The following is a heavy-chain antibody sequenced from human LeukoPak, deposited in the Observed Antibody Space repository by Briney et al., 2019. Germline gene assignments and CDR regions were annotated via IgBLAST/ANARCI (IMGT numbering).Heavy chain of an antibody. V-gene: IGHV3-30*18. D-gene: IGHD6-13*01. CDR2: ISYDGSNK. CDR1: GFTFSSYG. CDR3: AKDPSSWYFDY. J-gene: IGHJ4*02. Sequence: GGSLRLSCAASGFTFSSYGMHWVRQAPGKGLEWVAVISYDGSNKYYADSVKSRFTISRDNSKNTLYLQMNSLRAEDTAVYYCAKDPSSWYFDYWGQGTLVTVSS.